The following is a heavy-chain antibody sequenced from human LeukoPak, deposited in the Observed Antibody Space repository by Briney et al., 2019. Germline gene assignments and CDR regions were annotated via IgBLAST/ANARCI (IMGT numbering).Heavy chain of an antibody. V-gene: IGHV1-69*04. Sequence: ASVKVSCKASGGTFSSYAISWVRQAPGQGLEWMGRIIPILGIANYAQKFQGRVTITADKSTSTAYMELSSLRSEDTAVYYCARNLVAPERRYYGMDVWGQGTTVTVSS. CDR1: GGTFSSYA. CDR3: ARNLVAPERRYYGMDV. D-gene: IGHD5-12*01. J-gene: IGHJ6*02. CDR2: IIPILGIA.